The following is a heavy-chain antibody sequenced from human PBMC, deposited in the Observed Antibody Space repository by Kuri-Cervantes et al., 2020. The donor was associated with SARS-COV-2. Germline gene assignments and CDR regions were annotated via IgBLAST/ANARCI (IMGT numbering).Heavy chain of an antibody. J-gene: IGHJ4*02. Sequence: GSLRLSCTVSGGSISSSSYYWGWIRQPPGKGLEWIGSIYYSGSTYYNPSLKSRVTISVDTSKNQSSLRLSSVTAADTAVYYCARHPPRDLMPWVDWGQGTLVTVSS. CDR3: ARHPPRDLMPWVD. CDR2: IYYSGST. V-gene: IGHV4-39*01. CDR1: GGSISSSSYY. D-gene: IGHD2-2*01.